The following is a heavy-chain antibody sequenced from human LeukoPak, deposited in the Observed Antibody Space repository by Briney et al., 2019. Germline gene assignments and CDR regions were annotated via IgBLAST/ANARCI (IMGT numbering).Heavy chain of an antibody. CDR2: INHSGST. V-gene: IGHV4-34*01. CDR1: GGSFSGYY. Sequence: SETLSLTCAVYGGSFSGYYWSWIRQPLGKGLEWIGEINHSGSTNYNPSLKSRVTISVDTSKNQFSLKLSSVTAADTAVYYCARGVAAFAYWGQGTLVTVSS. J-gene: IGHJ4*02. D-gene: IGHD2-15*01. CDR3: ARGVAAFAY.